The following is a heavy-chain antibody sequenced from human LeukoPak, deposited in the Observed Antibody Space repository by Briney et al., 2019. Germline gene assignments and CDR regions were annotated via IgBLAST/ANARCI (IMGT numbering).Heavy chain of an antibody. CDR1: GFTLRSYE. CDR2: IMSSGSTI. CDR3: AGSSGWARYFDY. D-gene: IGHD6-19*01. V-gene: IGHV3-48*03. J-gene: IGHJ4*02. Sequence: PGGSLRLSCAASGFTLRSYEMNWVRPAPGKGLEWGSYIMSSGSTIYYADSVQGFFTISRDNAKNSLYLQMNSLRAEDTAVYYCAGSSGWARYFDYWGQGTLVTVSS.